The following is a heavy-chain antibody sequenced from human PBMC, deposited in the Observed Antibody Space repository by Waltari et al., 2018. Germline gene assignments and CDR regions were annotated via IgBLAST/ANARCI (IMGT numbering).Heavy chain of an antibody. CDR2: IIPILGIA. CDR3: ARDARENIVATIGAFDI. Sequence: QVQLVQSGAEVKKPGSSVKVSCKASGGPFSSYAISWVRQAPGQGLEWMGGIIPILGIANYAQKFQGRVTITADESTSTAYMELSSLRSEDTAVYYCARDARENIVATIGAFDIWGQGTMVTVSS. D-gene: IGHD5-12*01. CDR1: GGPFSSYA. J-gene: IGHJ3*02. V-gene: IGHV1-69*04.